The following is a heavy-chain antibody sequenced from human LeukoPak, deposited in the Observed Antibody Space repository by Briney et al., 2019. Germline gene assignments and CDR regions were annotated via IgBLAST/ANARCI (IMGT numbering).Heavy chain of an antibody. D-gene: IGHD6-13*01. CDR2: ISSSSSYI. V-gene: IGHV3-21*01. J-gene: IGHJ5*02. Sequence: GGSLRLSCAASGFTFSSYAMSWVRQAPGKGLEWVSSISSSSSYIYYADSVKGRFTISRDNAKNSLYLQMNSLRAEDTAVYYCARARWASSSGFDPWGQGTLVTVSS. CDR1: GFTFSSYA. CDR3: ARARWASSSGFDP.